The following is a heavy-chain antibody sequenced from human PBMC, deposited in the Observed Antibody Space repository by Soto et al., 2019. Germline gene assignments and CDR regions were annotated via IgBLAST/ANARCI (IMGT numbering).Heavy chain of an antibody. CDR1: GGSSSSYY. Sequence: SDTLCLTCTVSGGSSSSYYWSWIRQPPGKGLEWIGYIYYSGSTNYNPSLKSRVTISVDTSKNQFSLKLSSVTAADTAVYYCARVHYDSSGPNWFDPWGQGTLVTVSS. D-gene: IGHD3-22*01. V-gene: IGHV4-59*01. J-gene: IGHJ5*02. CDR2: IYYSGST. CDR3: ARVHYDSSGPNWFDP.